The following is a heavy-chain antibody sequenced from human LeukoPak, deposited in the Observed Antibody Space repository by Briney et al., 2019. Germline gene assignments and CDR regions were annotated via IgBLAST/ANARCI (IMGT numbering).Heavy chain of an antibody. Sequence: PSETLSLTCTVSGGSISSYYWSWIRQPPGKGLEWIGYIYHSGSTYYNPSLKSRVTISVDRSKNQFSLKLSSVTAADTAVYYCARERYGDYGSCGFDPWGQGTLVTVSS. D-gene: IGHD4-17*01. CDR2: IYHSGST. CDR3: ARERYGDYGSCGFDP. CDR1: GGSISSYY. V-gene: IGHV4-59*12. J-gene: IGHJ5*02.